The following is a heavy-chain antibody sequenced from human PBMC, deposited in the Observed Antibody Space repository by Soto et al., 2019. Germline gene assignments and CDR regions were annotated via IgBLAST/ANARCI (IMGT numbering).Heavy chain of an antibody. CDR3: AREVWLTPSGFDY. J-gene: IGHJ4*02. D-gene: IGHD5-18*01. V-gene: IGHV3-30-3*01. CDR2: ISYDGSNK. CDR1: GFTFSSYA. Sequence: QVQLVESGGGVVQPGRSLRLSCAASGFTFSSYAMHWVRKAPGKGLEWVAVISYDGSNKYYADSVKGRFTISRDNSKNTLYLQMNSLRAEDTAVYYCAREVWLTPSGFDYWGQGTLVTVSS.